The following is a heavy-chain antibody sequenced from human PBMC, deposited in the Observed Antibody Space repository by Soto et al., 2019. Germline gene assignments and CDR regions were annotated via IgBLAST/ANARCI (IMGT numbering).Heavy chain of an antibody. CDR1: GYTFTNYA. CDR3: ARGKRYFDLLSSFDY. V-gene: IGHV1-3*01. Sequence: ASVKVSCKASGYTFTNYAMHWVRQAPGQRLEWLAWINSGNGDTKYSQEFQGRVTVTRDTSASTAYMELSSLGSEDTAVYYCARGKRYFDLLSSFDYWGQGNLVSVSS. D-gene: IGHD3-9*01. J-gene: IGHJ4*02. CDR2: INSGNGDT.